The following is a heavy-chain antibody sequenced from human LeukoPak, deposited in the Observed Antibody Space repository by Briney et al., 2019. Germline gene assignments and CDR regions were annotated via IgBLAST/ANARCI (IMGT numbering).Heavy chain of an antibody. CDR3: ARGEDGDYYFQH. V-gene: IGHV4-34*01. CDR1: GGSFSGYY. J-gene: IGHJ1*01. D-gene: IGHD4-17*01. CDR2: INHSGSS. Sequence: SETLSLTCAVYGGSFSGYYWSWIRQPPGKGLEWIGEINHSGSSNYNPSLKSRVTISVDTSKNQFSLKLSSVSAADTAVYYCARGEDGDYYFQHWGQGTLVTVSS.